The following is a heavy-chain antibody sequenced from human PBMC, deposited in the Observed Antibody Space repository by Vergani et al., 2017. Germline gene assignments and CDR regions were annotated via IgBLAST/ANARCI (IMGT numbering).Heavy chain of an antibody. Sequence: QVQLVQSGAEVKKPGSSVKVSCKASGGTFSSYAISWVRQAPGQGLDWMGGLIPIFGTANYAQKFQGGVTITADESTSTAYMKLSSLRSEDTAVYYCANYCSSTSCRLGGIRNWFDPWGQGTLVTVSS. D-gene: IGHD2-2*01. CDR2: LIPIFGTA. V-gene: IGHV1-69*01. CDR1: GGTFSSYA. J-gene: IGHJ5*02. CDR3: ANYCSSTSCRLGGIRNWFDP.